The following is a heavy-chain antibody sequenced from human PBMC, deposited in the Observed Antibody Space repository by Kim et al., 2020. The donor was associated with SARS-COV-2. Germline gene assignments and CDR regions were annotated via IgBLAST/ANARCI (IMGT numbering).Heavy chain of an antibody. D-gene: IGHD3-10*01. Sequence: FQGRVTLTRDTSASTAYMELSSLRSEDTAVYYCARSRLVRGEYYYYGMDVWGQGTTVTVSS. V-gene: IGHV1-3*01. J-gene: IGHJ6*02. CDR3: ARSRLVRGEYYYYGMDV.